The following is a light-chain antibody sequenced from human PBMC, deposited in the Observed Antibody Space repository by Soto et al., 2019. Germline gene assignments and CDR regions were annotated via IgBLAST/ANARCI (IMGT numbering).Light chain of an antibody. V-gene: IGLV2-11*01. Sequence: QSALTQPRSVSGSPGQSVTISCTGTSTDVGGYNYVSWYQQHPGKVPKLMLYDVSKRPSGVPDRFSGSKSGNTASLTISGLEAEDEADYYCCSYAGRDTLHVFGSVTKLTVL. CDR1: STDVGGYNY. J-gene: IGLJ1*01. CDR3: CSYAGRDTLHV. CDR2: DVS.